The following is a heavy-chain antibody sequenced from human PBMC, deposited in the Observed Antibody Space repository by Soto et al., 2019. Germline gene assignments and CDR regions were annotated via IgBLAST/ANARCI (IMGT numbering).Heavy chain of an antibody. CDR1: AFSLSTGGVG. CDR3: IQSRCGGDCLQSYASYYYYGMDV. D-gene: IGHD2-21*02. J-gene: IGHJ6*02. Sequence: QITLKESGPTLVKPTQTLTLTCTFSAFSLSTGGVGVGWIRQPPGKALEWLALIYWDDDKRYSPSLRSRLTIPKDTSKNQVVLTMTNMAPVDTATYYCIQSRCGGDCLQSYASYYYYGMDVWGQGTTVTVSS. CDR2: IYWDDDK. V-gene: IGHV2-5*02.